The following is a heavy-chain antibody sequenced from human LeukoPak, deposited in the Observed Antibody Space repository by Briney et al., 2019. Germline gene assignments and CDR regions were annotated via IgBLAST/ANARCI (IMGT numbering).Heavy chain of an antibody. CDR2: ISSSGSTI. CDR1: GFTFSSYE. V-gene: IGHV3-48*03. Sequence: GGSLRLSCAASGFTFSSYETNWVRQAPGKGLEWVSYISSSGSTIYYADSVKGRFTISRDNAKNSLYLQMNSLRAEDTAVYYCATGYCSSTSCFRWGQGTLVTVSS. CDR3: ATGYCSSTSCFR. D-gene: IGHD2-2*01. J-gene: IGHJ4*02.